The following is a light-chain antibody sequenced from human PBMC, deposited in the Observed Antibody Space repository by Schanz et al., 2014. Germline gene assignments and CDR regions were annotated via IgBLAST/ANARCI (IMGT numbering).Light chain of an antibody. Sequence: QSALTQPRSVSGSPGQSVTISCTGTSSDVGGYNYVSWYQQHPGKAPKLMIYEGSRRPSGVSNRFSGSKSGNTASLTISGLQAEDEADYYCFSYAGRNTYVFGGGTKVTVL. CDR2: EGS. CDR3: FSYAGRNTYV. CDR1: SSDVGGYNY. V-gene: IGLV2-11*01. J-gene: IGLJ3*02.